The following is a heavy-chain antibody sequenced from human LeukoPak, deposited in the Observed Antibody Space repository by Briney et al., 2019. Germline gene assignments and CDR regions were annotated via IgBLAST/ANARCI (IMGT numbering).Heavy chain of an antibody. CDR3: AREGLLWFGESPRSGYMDV. J-gene: IGHJ6*03. CDR2: INPNSGGT. V-gene: IGHV1-2*02. D-gene: IGHD3-10*01. CDR1: GYTFTGYY. Sequence: ASVKVSCKASGYTFTGYYMHWVRQAPGQGLEWMGWINPNSGGTNYAQKFQGRATMTRDTSISTAYMELSRLRSDDTAVYYCAREGLLWFGESPRSGYMDVWGKGTTVTVSS.